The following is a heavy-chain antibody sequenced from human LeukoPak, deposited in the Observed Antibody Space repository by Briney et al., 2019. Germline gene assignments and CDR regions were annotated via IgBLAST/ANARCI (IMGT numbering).Heavy chain of an antibody. CDR3: ARGDIVVVPAATYWYFDL. J-gene: IGHJ2*01. Sequence: GSAVNVSCKASGGTFSSYAISWVRQAPGQGLDWMGGIIPIFGTANYAQMFQGRVAITTDESTSTAYMELSSLRSEDTDVYYCARGDIVVVPAATYWYFDLWGRGTLVTVSS. CDR2: IIPIFGTA. V-gene: IGHV1-69*05. D-gene: IGHD2-2*01. CDR1: GGTFSSYA.